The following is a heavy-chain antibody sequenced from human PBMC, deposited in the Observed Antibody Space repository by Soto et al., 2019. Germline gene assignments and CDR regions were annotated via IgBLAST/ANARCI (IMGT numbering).Heavy chain of an antibody. CDR1: GFTFSSYA. V-gene: IGHV3-30-3*01. CDR3: ARVGAAGTYYYYYGMDV. CDR2: ISYDGSNK. J-gene: IGHJ6*02. Sequence: VGSLRLSCAASGFTFSSYAMHWVRQAPGKGLEWVAVISYDGSNKYYADSVKGRFTISRDNSKNTLYLQMNSLRAEDTAVYYCARVGAAGTYYYYYGMDVWGQGTTVTVSS. D-gene: IGHD6-13*01.